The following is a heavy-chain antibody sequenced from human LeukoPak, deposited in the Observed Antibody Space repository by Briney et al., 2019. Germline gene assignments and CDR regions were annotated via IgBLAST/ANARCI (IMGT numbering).Heavy chain of an antibody. Sequence: GGSLRLSCAGSGFTFSSYWMSWVRQAPGKGLEWVANIKQDGSEKYYVDSVKGRFTISRDHAKNSLDLQMNSLRAEDTAVYYCARYGGASWFDTWGQGTLVTVSS. D-gene: IGHD4/OR15-4a*01. CDR2: IKQDGSEK. CDR1: GFTFSSYW. J-gene: IGHJ5*02. V-gene: IGHV3-7*01. CDR3: ARYGGASWFDT.